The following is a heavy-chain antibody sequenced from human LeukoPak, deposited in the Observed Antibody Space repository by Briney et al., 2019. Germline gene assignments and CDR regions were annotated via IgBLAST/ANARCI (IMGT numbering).Heavy chain of an antibody. Sequence: PGGSLRLSCAASGFTFSNYAMSWVSQAPGRGLEWVSGISDNGGSTYYTDSVKGRFTISRDNSKNTVYLQMNSLRAEDTAVYYCAKGPVRGYQTYFFDYWGQGTLVTVSS. CDR1: GFTFSNYA. CDR2: ISDNGGST. J-gene: IGHJ4*02. CDR3: AKGPVRGYQTYFFDY. D-gene: IGHD3-22*01. V-gene: IGHV3-23*01.